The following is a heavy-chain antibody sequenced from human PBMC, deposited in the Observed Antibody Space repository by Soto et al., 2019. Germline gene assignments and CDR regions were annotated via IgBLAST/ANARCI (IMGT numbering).Heavy chain of an antibody. V-gene: IGHV1-18*01. CDR2: ISAYNGNT. J-gene: IGHJ5*02. CDR3: ARGLWFGELLSNNWFDP. Sequence: ASVKVSCKASGYTFTSYGISWVRQAPGQGLEWMGWISAYNGNTNYAQKLQGRVTMTTDTSTSTAYMELRSLRSDDTAVYYCARGLWFGELLSNNWFDPWGQGTLVTVSS. CDR1: GYTFTSYG. D-gene: IGHD3-10*01.